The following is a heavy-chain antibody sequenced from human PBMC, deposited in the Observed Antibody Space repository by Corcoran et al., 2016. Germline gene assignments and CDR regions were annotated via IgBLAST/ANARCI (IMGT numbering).Heavy chain of an antibody. D-gene: IGHD2-15*01. Sequence: EVQLVESGGGLVQPGGSLRLSCAASGFAFSTYWMHWVRQVPGKGLMWVSRMTGDGRETTYADSVKGRFTISRDNAENKLYLQMDSLRSEDTAVYYCSRGGGGSSGRFRAFGFWGQGTMVTVSS. CDR3: SRGGGGSSGRFRAFGF. CDR1: GFAFSTYW. CDR2: MTGDGRET. V-gene: IGHV3-74*03. J-gene: IGHJ3*01.